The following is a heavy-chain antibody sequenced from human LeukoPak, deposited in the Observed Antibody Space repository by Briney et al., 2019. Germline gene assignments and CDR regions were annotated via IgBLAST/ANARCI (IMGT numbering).Heavy chain of an antibody. D-gene: IGHD3-16*01. CDR2: ISYDGGNI. Sequence: GGSLRLSCAASGFIFSSYGMHWVRQAPGKGLEWVAVISYDGGNISYTDSVKGRFTISRDNSKNTLYLQMNSLRAEDTAVYYCAKPLGSLPGYWGQGTLVTVSS. CDR1: GFIFSSYG. CDR3: AKPLGSLPGY. J-gene: IGHJ4*02. V-gene: IGHV3-30*18.